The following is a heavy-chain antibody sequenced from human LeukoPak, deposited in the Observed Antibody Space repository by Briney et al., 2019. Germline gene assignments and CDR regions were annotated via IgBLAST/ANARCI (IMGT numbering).Heavy chain of an antibody. CDR3: ARGIAVTAGNVYY. V-gene: IGHV3-7*04. CDR1: GFTFNSYW. J-gene: IGHJ4*02. Sequence: PGGSLRLSCAASGFTFNSYWVTWVRQAPGKGLEWVANIKQDGSEKNYADSVKGRFTIARDNAQNSLYLQMNSLRAEDTAVYYCARGIAVTAGNVYYWGQGTLVTVSS. D-gene: IGHD6-19*01. CDR2: IKQDGSEK.